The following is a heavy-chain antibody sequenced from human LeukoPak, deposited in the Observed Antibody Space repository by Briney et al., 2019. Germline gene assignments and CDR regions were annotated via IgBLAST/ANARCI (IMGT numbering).Heavy chain of an antibody. V-gene: IGHV1-18*01. CDR2: ISAYNGNT. CDR1: GYTFTSYG. D-gene: IGHD4-23*01. J-gene: IGHJ4*02. CDR3: ARTLFQVVTRHHFDY. Sequence: GASVKVSCKASGYTFTSYGISWVRQAPGQGLEWMGWISAYNGNTNYAQKLQGRVTMTTDTSTSTAYMELRSLRSDDTAVYYCARTLFQVVTRHHFDYWGQGTLVTVSS.